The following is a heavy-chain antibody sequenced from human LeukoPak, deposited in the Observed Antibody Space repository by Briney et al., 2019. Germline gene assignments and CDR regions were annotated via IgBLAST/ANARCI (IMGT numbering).Heavy chain of an antibody. CDR1: GFTFSSYS. CDR3: PREEPSYYDSFGRYDAFDI. V-gene: IGHV3-21*01. CDR2: ISSSSSYI. D-gene: IGHD3-22*01. Sequence: GGSLRLSCAASGFTFSSYSMNWVRQAPGKGLEWVSSISSSSSYIYYADSVKGRFTISRDNAKNSLYLQMNSPRAEDTAVYYCPREEPSYYDSFGRYDAFDIWGQGTMVTVSS. J-gene: IGHJ3*02.